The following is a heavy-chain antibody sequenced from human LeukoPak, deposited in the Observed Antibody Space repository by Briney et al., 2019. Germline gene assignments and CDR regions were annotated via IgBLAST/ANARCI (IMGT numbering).Heavy chain of an antibody. D-gene: IGHD3-10*01. CDR2: IIPIFGTA. V-gene: IGHV1-69*05. CDR1: GYTFTSYD. J-gene: IGHJ4*02. Sequence: GASVKVSCKASGYTFTSYDINWVRQATGQGLEWMGGIIPIFGTANYAQKFQGRVTITTDESTSTAYMELSSLRSEDTAVYYCASVFGGSGSYIDYWGQGTLVTVSS. CDR3: ASVFGGSGSYIDY.